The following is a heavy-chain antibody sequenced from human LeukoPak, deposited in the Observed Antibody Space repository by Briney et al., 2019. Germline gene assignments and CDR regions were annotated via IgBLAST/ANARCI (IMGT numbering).Heavy chain of an antibody. CDR2: IYYGGSP. J-gene: IGHJ4*02. Sequence: SETLSLTCNVSGGSISTTTNSWGWAWMRQRPTKGLEWIGSIYYGGSPYYTSSLKSRVTISVDTSKNQFSLKLASLTAADTAVYYCARRLAVVTQEIDYRGQGTLVTVSS. D-gene: IGHD4-23*01. CDR3: ARRLAVVTQEIDY. V-gene: IGHV4-39*01. CDR1: GGSISTTTNS.